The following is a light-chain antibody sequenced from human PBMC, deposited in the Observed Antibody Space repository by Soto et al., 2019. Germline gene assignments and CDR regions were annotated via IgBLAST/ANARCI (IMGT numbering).Light chain of an antibody. CDR1: SSNIGKNY. CDR3: GTWDNSLSDYV. Sequence: QSVLTQPPSVSAAPGQKVTISCSGSSSNIGKNYVSWYQQFPGTAPKLLIYDNNKRPSGIPDRFSGSKSGTSATLGITGLQTGDEADYYCGTWDNSLSDYVLGNGTKVT. CDR2: DNN. J-gene: IGLJ1*01. V-gene: IGLV1-51*01.